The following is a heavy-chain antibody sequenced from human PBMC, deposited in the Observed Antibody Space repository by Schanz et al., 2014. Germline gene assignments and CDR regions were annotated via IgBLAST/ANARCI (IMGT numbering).Heavy chain of an antibody. Sequence: QVQLVESGGGVVQPGGSLRLSCAASGFTFSSYGMHWVRQVPGKGLEWVAVVCYDGSKKYYADSVKGRFTTSRDNSKNTMYLQMNSLRAEDTAVYYCARDKGGLIPFDYWGQGTLVAVSS. V-gene: IGHV3-33*01. D-gene: IGHD2-15*01. CDR2: VCYDGSKK. J-gene: IGHJ4*02. CDR3: ARDKGGLIPFDY. CDR1: GFTFSSYG.